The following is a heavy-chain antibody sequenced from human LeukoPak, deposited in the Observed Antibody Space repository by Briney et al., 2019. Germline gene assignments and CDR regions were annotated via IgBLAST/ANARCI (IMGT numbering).Heavy chain of an antibody. D-gene: IGHD2-21*02. CDR1: GGSISSYY. CDR2: IYYSGST. Sequence: SETLSLTCTVSGGSISSYYWSWIRQPPGKGLEWIGYIYYSGSTNYNPSLKSRVTISVDTSKNQFSLKLSSVTAADTAVYYCAGRGVVTAIRDAFDIWGQGTMVTVSS. J-gene: IGHJ3*02. V-gene: IGHV4-59*01. CDR3: AGRGVVTAIRDAFDI.